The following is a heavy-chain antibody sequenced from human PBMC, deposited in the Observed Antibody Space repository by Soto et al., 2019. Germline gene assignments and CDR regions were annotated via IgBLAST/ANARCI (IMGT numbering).Heavy chain of an antibody. CDR3: ARVKYESRGPTKYRAFDL. CDR2: IKQDGGEE. D-gene: IGHD3-22*01. Sequence: VQLVESGGGVVQPGRSLRLSCAASGFTFSSYGMHWVRQAPGKGLEWVANIKQDGGEEDYVDSVKGRLTISRDNAKNSLYLQMNSLRAEDTAVYYCARVKYESRGPTKYRAFDLWGQGTMVTVSS. V-gene: IGHV3-7*01. J-gene: IGHJ3*01. CDR1: GFTFSSYG.